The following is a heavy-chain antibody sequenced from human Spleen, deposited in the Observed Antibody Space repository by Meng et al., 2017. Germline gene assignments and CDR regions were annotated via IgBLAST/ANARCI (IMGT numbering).Heavy chain of an antibody. CDR2: FVSNADT. CDR3: ARGTPGRSYSDY. Sequence: QAQLLQPGAEVKKTGASVWHSCKASGYTSASYGISWFRQAPGQGLEWMGWFVSNADTYPAQKFQGRVTMTRDTHTSTDFMELRSLRFDDTAVYYCARGTPGRSYSDYWGQGTLVTVSS. D-gene: IGHD3-10*01. J-gene: IGHJ4*02. CDR1: GYTSASYG. V-gene: IGHV1-18*01.